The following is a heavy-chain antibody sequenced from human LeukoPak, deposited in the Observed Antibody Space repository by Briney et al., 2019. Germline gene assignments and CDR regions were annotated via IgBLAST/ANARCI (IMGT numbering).Heavy chain of an antibody. J-gene: IGHJ4*02. V-gene: IGHV3-23*01. D-gene: IGHD2-8*02. CDR3: ATYRQVLLPFES. Sequence: GGSLRLSCAASGFTFSSSAMSWVRQAPGKGLEWVSTISGSGGSTYYADSVRGRFTISRDNSKSTLSLQMNSLRAEDTAIYYCATYRQVLLPFESWGQGTLVTVSS. CDR1: GFTFSSSA. CDR2: ISGSGGST.